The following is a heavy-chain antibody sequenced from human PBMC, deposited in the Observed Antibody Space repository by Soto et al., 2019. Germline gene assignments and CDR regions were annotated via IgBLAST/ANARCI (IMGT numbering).Heavy chain of an antibody. CDR3: AGGSGWLVTD. CDR1: GFTFSSYW. D-gene: IGHD6-19*01. J-gene: IGHJ4*02. CDR2: IKQDESEK. V-gene: IGHV3-7*04. Sequence: EVQLVESGGGLVQPGGSLRLSCAASGFTFSSYWMNWVRQAPGKGLEWVANIKQDESEKYYVDSVKGRFTISRGNARNSLYLQMNSLRVEDTAVYFCAGGSGWLVTDWGQGTLVTVSS.